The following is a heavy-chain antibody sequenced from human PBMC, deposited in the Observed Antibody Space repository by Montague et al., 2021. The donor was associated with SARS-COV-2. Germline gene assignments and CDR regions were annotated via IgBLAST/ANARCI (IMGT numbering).Heavy chain of an antibody. V-gene: IGHV4-39*07. Sequence: SETLSLTCTVSGGSISSSSYYWGWIRQPPGKGLEWIGSIYYGGSTYYXPSLKSRVTISVDTSKNQFSLKLSSVTAADTAVYYCAREGGWLSRGSYYFDYWGQGTLVTVSS. CDR2: IYYGGST. D-gene: IGHD3-22*01. CDR3: AREGGWLSRGSYYFDY. J-gene: IGHJ4*02. CDR1: GGSISSSSYY.